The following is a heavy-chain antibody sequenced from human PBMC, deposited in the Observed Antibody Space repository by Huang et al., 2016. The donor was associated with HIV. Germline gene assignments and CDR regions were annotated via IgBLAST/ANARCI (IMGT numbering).Heavy chain of an antibody. J-gene: IGHJ4*02. Sequence: QVQLVQSGSELRKPGASVKVSCKASGYTFTTCSLIWVRQAPGQGLEWMGWINTKTGKPTYAQGFTGRFVFSLDTTVNTAYLQISSLKTDDTAKYFCARYRLTGTFLDSWGQGTQVTVSS. V-gene: IGHV7-4-1*02. D-gene: IGHD3-9*01. CDR2: INTKTGKP. CDR1: GYTFTTCS. CDR3: ARYRLTGTFLDS.